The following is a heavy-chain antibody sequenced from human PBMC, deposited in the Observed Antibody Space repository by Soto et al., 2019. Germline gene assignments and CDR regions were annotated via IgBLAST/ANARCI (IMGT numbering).Heavy chain of an antibody. CDR1: GFGISRGYY. Sequence: LSRTCSVAGFGISRGYYWRWVRQPPGKGLEWIGSIYPSVSSYHNPSLATRLRLSIDTSKNQFTLNLTSVTAADTALYFCAREKVETTFFDNWGQGIQVTVSS. CDR3: AREKVETTFFDN. V-gene: IGHV4-38-2*02. J-gene: IGHJ4*02. D-gene: IGHD1-1*01. CDR2: IYPSVSS.